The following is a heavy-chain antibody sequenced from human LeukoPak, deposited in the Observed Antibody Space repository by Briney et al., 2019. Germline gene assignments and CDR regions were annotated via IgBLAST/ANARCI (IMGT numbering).Heavy chain of an antibody. J-gene: IGHJ5*02. V-gene: IGHV4-59*08. Sequence: SETLSLTCTVSGGSISSSDWSWIRQPPGKGLEWIGYIYYSGITNYNPSLKTRVTISVDTSKNQFSLKLSSVTAADTAVYYCARLPTSWFDPWGQGTLVTVSS. CDR1: GGSISSSD. CDR3: ARLPTSWFDP. CDR2: IYYSGIT.